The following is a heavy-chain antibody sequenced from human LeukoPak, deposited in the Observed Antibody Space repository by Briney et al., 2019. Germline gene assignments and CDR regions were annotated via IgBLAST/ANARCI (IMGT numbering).Heavy chain of an antibody. Sequence: PGGSLRLSCAASGFIFSNYRMNWVRQAPGKGLEWVSSISSSSSYIYYADSLKGRFTISRDNARNSLYLQMNSLRAEDTAVYYWARSTPYGAYLFGGHDYWGLGTLVTVSS. D-gene: IGHD4-17*01. J-gene: IGHJ4*02. CDR3: ARSTPYGAYLFGGHDY. CDR2: ISSSSSYI. V-gene: IGHV3-21*01. CDR1: GFIFSNYR.